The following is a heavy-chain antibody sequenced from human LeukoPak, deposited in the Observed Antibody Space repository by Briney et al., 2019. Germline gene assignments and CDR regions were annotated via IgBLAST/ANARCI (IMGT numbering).Heavy chain of an antibody. J-gene: IGHJ4*02. CDR1: GGSISSGDYY. Sequence: SETLSLTCTVSGGSISSGDYYWSWIRQPPWKGLEWIGYIYYSGSTYYNPSLKSRVTISVDTSTNQFSLKLSSVTASDTAVYYCARSGPLCSSTSCYLYYFEYWGQGTLVTVSS. V-gene: IGHV4-30-4*08. D-gene: IGHD2-2*01. CDR2: IYYSGST. CDR3: ARSGPLCSSTSCYLYYFEY.